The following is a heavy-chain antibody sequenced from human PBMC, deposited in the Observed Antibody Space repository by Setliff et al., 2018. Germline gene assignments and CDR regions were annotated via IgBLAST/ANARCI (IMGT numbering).Heavy chain of an antibody. J-gene: IGHJ4*02. CDR2: IYTSGST. D-gene: IGHD3-10*01. CDR1: GGSISSGGYY. CDR3: ARDRGGRVLDY. V-gene: IGHV4-61*09. Sequence: KPSETLSLTCTVSGGSISSGGYYWSWIRQPAGRGLEWIGHIYTSGSTNYNPSLKSRVTISVDTSKNQFSLKLSSVTAADTAVYYCARDRGGRVLDYWGQGTLVTVSS.